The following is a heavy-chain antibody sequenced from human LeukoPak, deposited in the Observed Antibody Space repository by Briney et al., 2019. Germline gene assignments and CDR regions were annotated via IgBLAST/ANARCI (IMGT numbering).Heavy chain of an antibody. J-gene: IGHJ4*02. CDR3: TRVDGSPDD. CDR1: GYTFTRYD. Sequence: GASVKVSCKASGYTFTRYDINWVRQATGQGLEWMGWINLKSGNTGHAQKFQGRVTITRDTSISTVYLELSSLRSEDTALYFCTRVDGSPDDWGQGTLVTVSS. CDR2: INLKSGNT. V-gene: IGHV1-8*03. D-gene: IGHD2-15*01.